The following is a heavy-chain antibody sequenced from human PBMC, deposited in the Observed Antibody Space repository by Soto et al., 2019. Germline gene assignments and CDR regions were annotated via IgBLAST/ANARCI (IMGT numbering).Heavy chain of an antibody. CDR1: RYTFTGYY. V-gene: IGHV1-2*02. D-gene: IGHD3-16*02. CDR2: INPNSGGT. J-gene: IGHJ5*02. Sequence: ASVKVSCKASRYTFTGYYMHWVRQAPGQGLEWMGWINPNSGGTNYAQKSQCRVTMTRDTSISTDYMEQSRLRSDDTAVYYGARDRCRDYGYVWGSYRANWFDPWGQGTLVTVSS. CDR3: ARDRCRDYGYVWGSYRANWFDP.